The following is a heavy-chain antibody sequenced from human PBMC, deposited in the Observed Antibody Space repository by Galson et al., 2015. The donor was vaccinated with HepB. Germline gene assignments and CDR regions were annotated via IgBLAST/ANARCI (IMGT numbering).Heavy chain of an antibody. J-gene: IGHJ4*02. CDR3: ARDSLPYDVVGANDY. V-gene: IGHV3-30-3*01. CDR1: GFTFSSYA. Sequence: LRLSCAASGFTFSSYAMHWVRQAPGKGLEWVAVISYDGSNKYYADSVKGRFTISRDNSKNTLYLQMNSLRAEDTAVYYCARDSLPYDVVGANDYWGQGTLVTVSS. D-gene: IGHD1-26*01. CDR2: ISYDGSNK.